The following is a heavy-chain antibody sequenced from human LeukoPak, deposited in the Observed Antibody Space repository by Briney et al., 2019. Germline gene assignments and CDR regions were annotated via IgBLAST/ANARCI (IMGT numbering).Heavy chain of an antibody. D-gene: IGHD3-10*01. CDR2: IYYSGST. J-gene: IGHJ5*02. CDR3: ARQITMVRGVTVTDWFDP. Sequence: SETLSLTCTASGGSISSSSYYWGWIRQPPGKGLEWIGSIYYSGSTYYNPSLKSRVTISVDTSKNQFSLKLSSVTAADTAVYYCARQITMVRGVTVTDWFDPWGQGTLVTVSS. V-gene: IGHV4-39*01. CDR1: GGSISSSSYY.